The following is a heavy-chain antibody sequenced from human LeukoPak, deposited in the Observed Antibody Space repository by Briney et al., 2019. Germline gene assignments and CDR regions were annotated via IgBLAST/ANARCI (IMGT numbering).Heavy chain of an antibody. J-gene: IGHJ5*02. CDR1: GYAFTSYD. V-gene: IGHV1-8*01. Sequence: ASVKVSCKASGYAFTSYDINWVRQASGQGLEWMGWLNPNSGNTGYAQKFKGRVTITSSTSTSTVFMELGSLTSEDTDVYYCARGGASADARRFDPWGQGTLVTVSS. CDR2: LNPNSGNT. D-gene: IGHD1-26*01. CDR3: ARGGASADARRFDP.